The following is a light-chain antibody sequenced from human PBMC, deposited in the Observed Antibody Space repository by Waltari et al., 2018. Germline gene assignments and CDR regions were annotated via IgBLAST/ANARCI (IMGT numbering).Light chain of an antibody. CDR1: ASTRQS. Sequence: SYELTQPPSVSVSPGPPVRLTCSVDASTRQSFGWYQQKSGQAPVLLIYEYTTRPSGIPERFSGSSSGTVATLTLTGAQVDDDADYYCYSTEPGDNYRGVFAGGTKLTVL. V-gene: IGLV3-10*01. CDR3: YSTEPGDNYRGV. J-gene: IGLJ3*02. CDR2: EYT.